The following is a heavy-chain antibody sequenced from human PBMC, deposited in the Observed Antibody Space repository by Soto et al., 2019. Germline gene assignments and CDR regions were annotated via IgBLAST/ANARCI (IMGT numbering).Heavy chain of an antibody. J-gene: IGHJ3*02. V-gene: IGHV1-46*03. D-gene: IGHD3-3*01. Sequence: ASVKVSCKASGYTFTGYYMHWVRQAPGQGLEWMGLINPNSGGTSYAQKFQGRVTMTRDTSTSTVYMELSSLRSEDTAVYYCARDPSYYDFWSGSRGAFDIWGQGTMVTVSS. CDR3: ARDPSYYDFWSGSRGAFDI. CDR1: GYTFTGYY. CDR2: INPNSGGT.